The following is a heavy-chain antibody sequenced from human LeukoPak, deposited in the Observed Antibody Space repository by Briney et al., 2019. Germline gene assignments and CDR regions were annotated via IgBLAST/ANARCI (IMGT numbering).Heavy chain of an antibody. V-gene: IGHV4-34*01. CDR2: INHSGST. J-gene: IGHJ4*02. D-gene: IGHD5-18*01. CDR1: GGSFSGYY. Sequence: SETLSLTRAVYGGSFSGYYWSWIRQPPGKGLEWIGEINHSGSTNYNPSLKSRVTISVDTSKNQFSLKLSSVTAADTAVYYCARGWIQLRSAPGYWGQGTLVTVSS. CDR3: ARGWIQLRSAPGY.